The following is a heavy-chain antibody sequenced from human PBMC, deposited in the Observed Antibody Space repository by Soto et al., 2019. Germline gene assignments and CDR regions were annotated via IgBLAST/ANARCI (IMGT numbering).Heavy chain of an antibody. D-gene: IGHD5-12*01. V-gene: IGHV3-30*18. J-gene: IGHJ4*02. Sequence: AGGSLRLSCAASGFTFSSYGMHWVRQAPGKGLEWVAVISYDGSNKYYADSVKGRFTISRDNSKNTLYLQMNILRAEDTAVYYCAKDPRYSGYISYFDYWGQGT. CDR1: GFTFSSYG. CDR2: ISYDGSNK. CDR3: AKDPRYSGYISYFDY.